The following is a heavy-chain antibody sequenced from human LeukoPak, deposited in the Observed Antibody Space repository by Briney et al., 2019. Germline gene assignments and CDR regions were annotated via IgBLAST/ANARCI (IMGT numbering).Heavy chain of an antibody. D-gene: IGHD2-2*01. CDR1: GGSISSYY. V-gene: IGHV4-4*07. J-gene: IGHJ3*02. CDR2: IYPSGST. Sequence: SETLSLTCTVSGGSISSYYWSWIRQPAGKGLEWIGHIYPSGSTNYSPSLKSRVSMSIDTSKNQFSLKLNSVTAADTAVYYCARHGGVVVPTAPSAFDIWGQGTKVTVSS. CDR3: ARHGGVVVPTAPSAFDI.